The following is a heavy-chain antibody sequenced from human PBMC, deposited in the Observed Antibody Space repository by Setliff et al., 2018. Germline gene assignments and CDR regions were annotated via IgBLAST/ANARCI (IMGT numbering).Heavy chain of an antibody. CDR1: GYTFNNYG. V-gene: IGHV1-18*01. D-gene: IGHD3-10*01. Sequence: GASVKVSCKASGYTFNNYGVAWVRQAPGQGLGWMGWVTIYNGNTKYAQNLQGRLTLSTDRSTNTVYMELGSLTTDDTAIYYCARVESMVRGKNILRHFDYWGQGTQVTVSS. J-gene: IGHJ4*02. CDR2: VTIYNGNT. CDR3: ARVESMVRGKNILRHFDY.